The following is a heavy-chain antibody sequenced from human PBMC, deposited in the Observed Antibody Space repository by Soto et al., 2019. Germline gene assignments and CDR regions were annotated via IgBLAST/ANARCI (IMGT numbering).Heavy chain of an antibody. V-gene: IGHV5-51*01. J-gene: IGHJ5*02. CDR1: GYSFTSYW. CDR2: IYPGDSDT. D-gene: IGHD1-26*01. CDR3: ARRSGSYSVFVWFDP. Sequence: GESLKISCKGSGYSFTSYWIGWVRQMPGKGLEWMGIIYPGDSDTRYSPSFQGQVTISADKSISTAYLQWSSLKASDTAMYYCARRSGSYSVFVWFDPWGQGTLVTVSS.